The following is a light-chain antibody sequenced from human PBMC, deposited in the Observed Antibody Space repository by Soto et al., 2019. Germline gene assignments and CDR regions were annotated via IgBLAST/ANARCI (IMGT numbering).Light chain of an antibody. CDR2: SND. J-gene: IGLJ1*01. Sequence: QSVLTQPPSASGTPGQRVTISCSGSSSNIGSNTVNWYQQLSGTAPKLLIYSNDQRPSGVPDRFSGSKSGTSASLAISGLQSEDEADYYCAAWDETLNGYVFGAGTKVPVL. V-gene: IGLV1-44*01. CDR1: SSNIGSNT. CDR3: AAWDETLNGYV.